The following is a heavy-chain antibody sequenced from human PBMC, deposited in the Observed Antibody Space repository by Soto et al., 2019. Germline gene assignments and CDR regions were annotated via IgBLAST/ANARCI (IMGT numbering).Heavy chain of an antibody. CDR2: ISAFNGDT. J-gene: IGHJ4*02. V-gene: IGHV1-18*04. Sequence: QVQLVQSGTAVKKPGASVNVSCKAFGYTFTSYGFSWVRQVPGQGLEWLGWISAFNGDTQYAQTMKGRLTVTTDTSTTTGHMELRSLAPADTAVYYCAREAGWQRMVPYDWGQGTLVTVS. CDR3: AREAGWQRMVPYD. D-gene: IGHD6-25*01. CDR1: GYTFTSYG.